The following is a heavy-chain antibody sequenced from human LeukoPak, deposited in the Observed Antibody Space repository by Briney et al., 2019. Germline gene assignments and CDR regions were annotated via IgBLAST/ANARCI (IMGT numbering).Heavy chain of an antibody. D-gene: IGHD3-9*01. J-gene: IGHJ4*02. Sequence: SVKLSCNAAAATFSSYANSWGRHAPGQGLEWKGGAILTFGAANYAQKFQGRVTITADESTSTAYMELSSLRSEDTGVYYCARGAYDILTGYLFDYWGQGTLVTVSS. V-gene: IGHV1-69*13. CDR2: AILTFGAA. CDR3: ARGAYDILTGYLFDY. CDR1: AATFSSYA.